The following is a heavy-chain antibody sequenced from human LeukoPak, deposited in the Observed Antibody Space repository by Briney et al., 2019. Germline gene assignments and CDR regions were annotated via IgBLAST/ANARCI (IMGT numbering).Heavy chain of an antibody. CDR3: ARGYNWNGASFDI. CDR2: INPNSGGT. V-gene: IGHV1-2*02. Sequence: ASVKVSCKASGYTFTSYGISWVRQAPGQGLEGMGWINPNSGGTNYAQKFQGRVTMTRDTSISTAYMELSRLTSDDTAVYYCARGYNWNGASFDIWGQGTMVTVSS. CDR1: GYTFTSYG. D-gene: IGHD1-20*01. J-gene: IGHJ3*02.